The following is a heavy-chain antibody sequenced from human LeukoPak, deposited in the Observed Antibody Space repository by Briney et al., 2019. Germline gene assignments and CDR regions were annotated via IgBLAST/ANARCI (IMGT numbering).Heavy chain of an antibody. CDR3: AKEGYYDFWSGYYSDY. Sequence: PGGSLRLSCAASGFTFRSYGMHWVRQAPGKGLEWVAFIRYDGSNKYYADSVKGRFTISRDNSKNTLYLQMNSLRAEDTAVYYCAKEGYYDFWSGYYSDYWGQGTLVTVSS. CDR2: IRYDGSNK. D-gene: IGHD3-3*01. V-gene: IGHV3-30*02. CDR1: GFTFRSYG. J-gene: IGHJ4*02.